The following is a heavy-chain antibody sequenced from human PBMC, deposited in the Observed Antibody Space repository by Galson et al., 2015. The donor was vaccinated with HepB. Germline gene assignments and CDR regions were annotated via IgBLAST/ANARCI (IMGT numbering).Heavy chain of an antibody. CDR2: ISYDGSNK. CDR3: ARDAGGYDILTGYYRVAQAIDY. J-gene: IGHJ4*02. CDR1: GFTFSSYA. V-gene: IGHV3-30*04. Sequence: SLRLSCAASGFTFSSYAMHWVRQAPGKGLEWVAVISYDGSNKYYADSVKGRFTISRDNSKNTLYLQMNSLRAEDTAVYYCARDAGGYDILTGYYRVAQAIDYWGQGTLVTVSS. D-gene: IGHD3-9*01.